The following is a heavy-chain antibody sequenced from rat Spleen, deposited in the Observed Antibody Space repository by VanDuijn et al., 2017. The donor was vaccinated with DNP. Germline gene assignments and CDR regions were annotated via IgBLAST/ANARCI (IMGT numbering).Heavy chain of an antibody. CDR3: ARLLARGRGYFDY. V-gene: IGHV3-1*01. Sequence: EVQLQESGPGLVKPSQSLSLTCSVTGYSITSNYWGWIRQFPGNKMEYIGHISYSGSTNYNPSLKSRISISRDTSKNQFFLQLNSVTIEDTATYYCARLLARGRGYFDYWGQGVMVTVSS. J-gene: IGHJ2*01. CDR1: GYSITSNY. CDR2: ISYSGST. D-gene: IGHD4-3*01.